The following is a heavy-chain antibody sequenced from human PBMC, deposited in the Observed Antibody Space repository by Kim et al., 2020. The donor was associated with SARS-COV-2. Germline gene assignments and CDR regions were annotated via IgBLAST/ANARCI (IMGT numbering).Heavy chain of an antibody. CDR2: YNGNT. V-gene: IGHV1-18*01. J-gene: IGHJ4*02. CDR3: ASSSWRY. Sequence: YNGNTNYAQKLQGRVTMTPDTSTSTAYMELRSLRSDDTAVYYCASSSWRYWGQGTLVTVSS. D-gene: IGHD6-13*01.